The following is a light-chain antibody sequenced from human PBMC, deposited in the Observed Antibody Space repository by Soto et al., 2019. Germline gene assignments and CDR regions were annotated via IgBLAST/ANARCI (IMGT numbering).Light chain of an antibody. CDR1: QSVSSSY. V-gene: IGKV3-20*01. J-gene: IGKJ1*01. CDR2: GAS. CDR3: QQYGSSPRT. Sequence: EIVLTQSPGTLSLSPGERATLSCRASQSVSSSYLAWYQQKPGQAPRLLIYGASSRATGIPDRFSGSGSGTDFTLTISRLEREDFAVYYCQQYGSSPRTFGQRTKVELK.